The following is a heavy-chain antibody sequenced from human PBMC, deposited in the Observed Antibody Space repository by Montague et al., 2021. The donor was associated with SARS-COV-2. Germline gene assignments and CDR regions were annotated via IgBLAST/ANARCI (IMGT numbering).Heavy chain of an antibody. CDR2: ISSSSYTI. CDR3: ARDRSIVGATELDD. J-gene: IGHJ4*02. V-gene: IGHV3-48*02. CDR1: GFTFSRYS. Sequence: SLRLSCAASGFTFSRYSMNWVRQAPGKGLEWVSYISSSSYTIYYADSVKGRFTISRDNAKNSLYLQMNSLRDEDTAVYYCARDRSIVGATELDDWGQGTLVTVSS. D-gene: IGHD1-26*01.